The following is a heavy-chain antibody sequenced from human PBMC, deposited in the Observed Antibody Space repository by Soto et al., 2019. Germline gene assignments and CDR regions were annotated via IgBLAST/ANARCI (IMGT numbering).Heavy chain of an antibody. CDR1: GGSISSYY. V-gene: IGHV4-59*08. J-gene: IGHJ4*02. CDR2: IYYSGST. CDR3: ARHWQQPDY. Sequence: PSETLSLTCTVSGGSISSYYWSWIRQPPGKGLEWIGYIYYSGSTNYNPSLKSRVTISVDTSKNQFSLKLSSVTAADTAAYYCARHWQQPDYWGQGTLVTVSS. D-gene: IGHD6-13*01.